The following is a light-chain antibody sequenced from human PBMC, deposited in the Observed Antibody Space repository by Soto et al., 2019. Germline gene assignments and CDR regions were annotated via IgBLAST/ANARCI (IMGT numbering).Light chain of an antibody. Sequence: DIQMTQCPSSLSASVGDRVTITCRASQTIGSDLNWFQQKQGTAPMLLIYAASNLHGGVPSRFGGSGSGTHFTLTINNLPPEDFATYDCQYSYGAPRFSQGTKLEI. CDR1: QTIGSD. CDR3: QYSYGAPR. J-gene: IGKJ2*03. V-gene: IGKV1-39*01. CDR2: AAS.